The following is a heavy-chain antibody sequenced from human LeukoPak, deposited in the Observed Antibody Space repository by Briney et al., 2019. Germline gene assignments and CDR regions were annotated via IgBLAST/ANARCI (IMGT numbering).Heavy chain of an antibody. CDR3: AIRGYCSSTSCWRAYYGMDV. Sequence: GGSLRLSCAASGFTFSSYGMHWVRQAPGKGLEWVAVISYDGSNKYYADSVKGRFTISRDNSKNTLYPQMNSLRAEDTAVYYCAIRGYCSSTSCWRAYYGMDVWGQGTTVTVSS. J-gene: IGHJ6*02. D-gene: IGHD2-2*01. CDR2: ISYDGSNK. CDR1: GFTFSSYG. V-gene: IGHV3-30*03.